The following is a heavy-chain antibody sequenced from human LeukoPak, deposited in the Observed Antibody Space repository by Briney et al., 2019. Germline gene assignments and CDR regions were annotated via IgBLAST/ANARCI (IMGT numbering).Heavy chain of an antibody. D-gene: IGHD3-22*01. Sequence: GSLRLSCAASGFTFSSYAMSWVRQAPGKGLEWVSAISDSDGHTYYADSVKGRFTISRDNSKNTLYLQMNSLRAEDTAVYYCAKDYSSGYYYDYWGQGTLVTVSS. V-gene: IGHV3-23*01. CDR1: GFTFSSYA. CDR3: AKDYSSGYYYDY. J-gene: IGHJ4*02. CDR2: ISDSDGHT.